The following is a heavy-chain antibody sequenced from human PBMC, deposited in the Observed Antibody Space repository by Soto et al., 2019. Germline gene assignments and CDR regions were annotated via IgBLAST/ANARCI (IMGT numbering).Heavy chain of an antibody. V-gene: IGHV1-46*01. Sequence: SVKFSFKASGYQFTTYFIHWVRQAPGQGLEWMGMIHPSGDTGYAQKFRGRVTMTIDTSTTTAYMELRNLTSEDTPVYFSVRGYCTTSPCSGAFQFWGHGTLVTVSS. D-gene: IGHD2-15*01. J-gene: IGHJ1*01. CDR3: VRGYCTTSPCSGAFQF. CDR2: IHPSGDT. CDR1: GYQFTTYF.